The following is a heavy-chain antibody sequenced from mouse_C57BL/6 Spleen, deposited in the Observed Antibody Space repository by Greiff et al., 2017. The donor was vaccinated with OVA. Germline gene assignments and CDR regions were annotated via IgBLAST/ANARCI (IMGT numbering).Heavy chain of an antibody. J-gene: IGHJ3*01. CDR2: FYPGSGSI. Sequence: VKLLQSGAELVKPGASVKLSCKASGYTFTDYTIHWVKQRPGQGLEWIGWFYPGSGSIKYNEKFKDKATLTADKSSSTAYMELSRMTSEDSAVYCGACDEDCYGSSPFACWGQGALVTVSA. V-gene: IGHV1-62-2*01. CDR3: ACDEDCYGSSPFAC. D-gene: IGHD1-1*01. CDR1: GYTFTDYT.